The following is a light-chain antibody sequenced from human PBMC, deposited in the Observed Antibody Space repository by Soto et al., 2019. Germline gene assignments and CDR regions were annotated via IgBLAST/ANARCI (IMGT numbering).Light chain of an antibody. J-gene: IGKJ4*01. CDR1: QTISNTF. CDR2: GAS. CDR3: QQFGVSPT. Sequence: EIVLTQSPGTLSLSPGERATLSCKASQTISNTFLAWYQRRPGQAPRLLIYGASGRATGIRDRFSGSGSGTDFTLTISRLEPEDFAVYYCQQFGVSPTFGGGTKVQIK. V-gene: IGKV3-20*01.